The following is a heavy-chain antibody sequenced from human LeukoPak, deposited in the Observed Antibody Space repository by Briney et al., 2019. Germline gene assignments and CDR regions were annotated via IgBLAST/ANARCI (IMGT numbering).Heavy chain of an antibody. Sequence: GGSLRLSCAASGFTFSSYAMSWVRQAPGKGLECVSVIYSGGTTWYADSVKGRFTISRDTNTLYLQMNSLRAEDTAVYYCARKSDSLLVREGDCWGQGTLVTVSS. CDR2: IYSGGTT. J-gene: IGHJ4*02. CDR3: ARKSDSLLVREGDC. V-gene: IGHV3-66*01. D-gene: IGHD3-10*01. CDR1: GFTFSSYA.